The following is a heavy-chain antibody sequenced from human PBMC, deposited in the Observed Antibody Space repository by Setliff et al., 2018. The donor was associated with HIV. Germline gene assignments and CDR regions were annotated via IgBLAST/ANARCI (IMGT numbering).Heavy chain of an antibody. V-gene: IGHV4-59*01. D-gene: IGHD2-2*01. J-gene: IGHJ6*03. Sequence: SETLSLTCTVSGGSISGYYWSWIRQPPGKGLEYIGSIFFTGNTIYNPSLKARVTLSVDMSKNQVFLRLSSVTAADTAVYYCVRDYCSSTTCYEDYYYMDVWGKGSTVTVSS. CDR3: VRDYCSSTTCYEDYYYMDV. CDR1: GGSISGYY. CDR2: IFFTGNT.